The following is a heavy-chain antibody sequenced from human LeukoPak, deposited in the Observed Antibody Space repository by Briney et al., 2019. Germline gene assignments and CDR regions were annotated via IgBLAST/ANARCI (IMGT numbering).Heavy chain of an antibody. Sequence: ASVKVSCKTSGYSFTDYYMHWVRQAPGQGLEWMGWINPNSGGTSAAQKFQGRVTMTRDTSITTVYMEVSWLTSDDTAIYYCARADRLHGGPYLIGPWGQGTLVAVSS. CDR3: ARADRLHGGPYLIGP. J-gene: IGHJ5*02. V-gene: IGHV1-2*02. D-gene: IGHD2-21*01. CDR1: GYSFTDYY. CDR2: INPNSGGT.